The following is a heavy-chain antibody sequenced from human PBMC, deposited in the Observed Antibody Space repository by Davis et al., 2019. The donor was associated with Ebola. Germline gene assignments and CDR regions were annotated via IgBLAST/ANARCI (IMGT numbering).Heavy chain of an antibody. CDR2: IDYSGST. D-gene: IGHD1-26*01. CDR1: GGPISSSSYY. Sequence: SETLSLTCTVSGGPISSSSYYWSWIRQPPGKGLEWIGYIDYSGSTNYNPSLKPRVTISVDTSKNQFSLKLSSVTAADTAVYYCARAAAWVGATHYWGQGTLVTVSS. J-gene: IGHJ4*02. V-gene: IGHV4-61*01. CDR3: ARAAAWVGATHY.